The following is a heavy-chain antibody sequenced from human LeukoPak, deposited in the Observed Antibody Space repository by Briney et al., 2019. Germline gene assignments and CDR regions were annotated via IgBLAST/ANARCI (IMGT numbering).Heavy chain of an antibody. CDR1: GFTFRSFA. CDR2: INGNDYRT. CDR3: AKGSAVADIYFDY. D-gene: IGHD6-19*01. V-gene: IGHV3-23*01. Sequence: GGSLRLSCAASGFTFRSFAMSWVRQAPGKGLEWVSSINGNDYRTFYADSVKGRFTISRDNSKNTLYLQINSLRAEDAAVYFCAKGSAVADIYFDYWGQGTLVTVSS. J-gene: IGHJ4*02.